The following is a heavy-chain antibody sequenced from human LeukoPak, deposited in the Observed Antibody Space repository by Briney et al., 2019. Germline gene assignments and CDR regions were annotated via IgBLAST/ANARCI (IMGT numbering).Heavy chain of an antibody. V-gene: IGHV4-39*07. CDR2: IYYSGST. J-gene: IGHJ4*02. CDR1: GGSISSSSYY. D-gene: IGHD2-2*01. Sequence: PSETLSLTCTVSGGSISSSSYYWGWIRQPPGKGLEWIGSIYYSGSTYYNPSLKSRVTISVDTSKNQFSLKLSSVTAADTAVYYCARDGPKRVPAATYYFDYWGRGTLVTVSS. CDR3: ARDGPKRVPAATYYFDY.